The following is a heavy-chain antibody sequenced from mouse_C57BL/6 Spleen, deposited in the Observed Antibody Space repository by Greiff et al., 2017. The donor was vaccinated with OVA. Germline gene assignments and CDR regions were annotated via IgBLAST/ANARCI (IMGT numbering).Heavy chain of an antibody. Sequence: QVQLQQPGAELVKPGASVKMSCKASGYTFTSYWMTWVKQRPGQGLEWIGDIDPANSSTNYNEKFKSKATLTVDKSSSTAYMQLSSLTSEDSAVYYCARGLLLYAMDYWGQGTSVTVSS. J-gene: IGHJ4*01. V-gene: IGHV1-55*01. CDR1: GYTFTSYW. CDR2: IDPANSST. CDR3: ARGLLLYAMDY. D-gene: IGHD3-1*01.